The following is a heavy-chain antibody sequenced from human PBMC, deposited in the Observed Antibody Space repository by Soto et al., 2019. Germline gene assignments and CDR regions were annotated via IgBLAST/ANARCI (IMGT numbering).Heavy chain of an antibody. D-gene: IGHD3-10*01. Sequence: SETLSLTCAVYGGSFSGYYWSWIRQPPGKGLEWIGEINHSGSTNYNPSLKSRVTISVDTSKNQFSLKLSSVTAADTAVYYCASRSGRGYYYYYMDVWGKGTTVTVSS. V-gene: IGHV4-34*01. CDR2: INHSGST. J-gene: IGHJ6*03. CDR3: ASRSGRGYYYYYMDV. CDR1: GGSFSGYY.